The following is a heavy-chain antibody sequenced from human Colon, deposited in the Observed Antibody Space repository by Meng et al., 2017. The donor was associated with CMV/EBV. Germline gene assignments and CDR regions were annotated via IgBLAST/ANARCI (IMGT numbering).Heavy chain of an antibody. CDR3: ARDCSVTSCYNPINSYYYFYGMDV. CDR2: ISGSGSAI. V-gene: IGHV3-48*03. J-gene: IGHJ6*02. D-gene: IGHD2-2*02. Sequence: GESLKISCAASGFMFSNYEMNWVRQAPGKGLERISYISGSGSAIYYADSVKGRFTISRDNAKSSLYLQMNSLRAEDTAVYYCARDCSVTSCYNPINSYYYFYGMDVWGQGAAVTVSS. CDR1: GFMFSNYE.